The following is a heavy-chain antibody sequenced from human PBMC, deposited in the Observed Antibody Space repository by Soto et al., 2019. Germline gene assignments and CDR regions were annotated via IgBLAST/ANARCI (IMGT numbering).Heavy chain of an antibody. D-gene: IGHD3-9*01. CDR1: GYSCTSYW. V-gene: IGHV5-51*01. CDR3: ARHISGGYDILTGYSPSPSDP. Sequence: PGESLKISCKGSGYSCTSYWIGWVRQMTGKGLEWMGIIYPGDSDTRYSPPFQGQVTISADKSISTAYLQWSSLKASDTAMYYCARHISGGYDILTGYSPSPSDPWGQGTLVTVSS. J-gene: IGHJ5*02. CDR2: IYPGDSDT.